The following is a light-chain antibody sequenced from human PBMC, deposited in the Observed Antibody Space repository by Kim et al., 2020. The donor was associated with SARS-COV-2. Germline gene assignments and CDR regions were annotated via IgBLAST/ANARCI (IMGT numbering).Light chain of an antibody. CDR3: NSRDSSGPVV. CDR2: GKN. V-gene: IGLV3-19*01. Sequence: VAWGKTVRSTCKGDSVRSYYASWYQQKPGEAHVLVIYGKNNRPSGIPDRFSGYSSGNTASLTITGAQAEDEADYYCNSRDSSGPVVFGGGTQLTVL. CDR1: SVRSYY. J-gene: IGLJ2*01.